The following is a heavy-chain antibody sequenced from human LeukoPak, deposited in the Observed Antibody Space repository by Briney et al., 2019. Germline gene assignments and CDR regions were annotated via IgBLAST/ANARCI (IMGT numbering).Heavy chain of an antibody. J-gene: IGHJ5*02. CDR1: GGSFSGYY. CDR3: ARSITMVRGVLP. CDR2: INHSGST. V-gene: IGHV4-34*01. Sequence: PSETLSLTCAVCGGSFSGYYWRWIRQPPGKGLEWIGEINHSGSTNYNPSLKSRVTISVDTSKNQFSLKLSSVTAADTAVYYCARSITMVRGVLPWGQGTLVTVSS. D-gene: IGHD3-10*01.